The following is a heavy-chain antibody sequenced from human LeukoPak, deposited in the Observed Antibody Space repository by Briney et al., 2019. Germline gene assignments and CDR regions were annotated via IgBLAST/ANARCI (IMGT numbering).Heavy chain of an antibody. CDR3: ARGPLGSGWYVADWYFGL. Sequence: SETLSLTCTVSGSSVNHYYWTWLRQPPGKGLEWIGRIYTNGATNYNPSLKSRVTMSIDTSKNQFSLKFKSVTAADTAVYYCARGPLGSGWYVADWYFGLWGRGALVTVSS. V-gene: IGHV4-4*07. D-gene: IGHD6-19*01. J-gene: IGHJ2*01. CDR1: GSSVNHYY. CDR2: IYTNGAT.